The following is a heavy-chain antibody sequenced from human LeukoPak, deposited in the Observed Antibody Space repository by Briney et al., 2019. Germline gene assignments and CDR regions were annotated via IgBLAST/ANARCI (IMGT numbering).Heavy chain of an antibody. V-gene: IGHV1-2*02. CDR1: GYTFTGYY. Sequence: GASVKVSCKASGYTFTGYYMHWVRQAPGQGLEWMGWINPNSGGTNYAQKFQGRLTVTRDTSTSTAYMELKRLKSDDTAVYYCARADIIVVAGATPVGSAFGYWGQGTLITVS. J-gene: IGHJ4*02. D-gene: IGHD2-15*01. CDR2: INPNSGGT. CDR3: ARADIIVVAGATPVGSAFGY.